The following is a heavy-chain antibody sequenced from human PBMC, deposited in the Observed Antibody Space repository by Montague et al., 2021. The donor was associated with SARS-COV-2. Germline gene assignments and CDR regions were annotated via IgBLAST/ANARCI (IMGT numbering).Heavy chain of an antibody. CDR3: ARGQVTISGVLIFIPAAGPLDV. CDR1: SGSFSDYY. J-gene: IGHJ3*01. D-gene: IGHD3-3*01. Sequence: SETLSLTCAVYSGSFSDYYWTWVRQPPGKGLEWIGEINHTGSASYNPPLKSRVTLSKDTSKNQFSLKLQPLTAADTAVYYCARGQVTISGVLIFIPAAGPLDVWGQGTLVTVSS. V-gene: IGHV4-34*01. CDR2: INHTGSA.